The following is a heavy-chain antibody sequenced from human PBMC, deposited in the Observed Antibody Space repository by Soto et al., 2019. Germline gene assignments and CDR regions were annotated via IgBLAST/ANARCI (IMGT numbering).Heavy chain of an antibody. V-gene: IGHV1-69*12. CDR2: IIPIFGTA. D-gene: IGHD6-6*01. J-gene: IGHJ6*02. CDR1: GGTFSSYA. Sequence: QVQLVQSGAEVKKPGSSVKVSCKASGGTFSSYAISWVRQAPGQGLEWMGGIIPIFGTANSAQKFQGRVTITADESTSPAYMELSSLRSEDTAVYYCAREGFGSSSSFRYYYYGMDVWGQGTTVTVSS. CDR3: AREGFGSSSSFRYYYYGMDV.